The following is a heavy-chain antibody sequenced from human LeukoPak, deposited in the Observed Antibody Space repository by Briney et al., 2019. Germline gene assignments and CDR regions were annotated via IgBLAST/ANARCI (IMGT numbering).Heavy chain of an antibody. D-gene: IGHD2-21*02. Sequence: ASVKVSCKASGYTFTSYDINWVRQAPGQGLEWMGIINPSGGSTSYAQKFQGRVTMTRDTSTSTVYMELSSLRSEDTAVYYCARERGYCGGDCSGFDYWGQGTLVTVSS. J-gene: IGHJ4*02. V-gene: IGHV1-46*01. CDR2: INPSGGST. CDR3: ARERGYCGGDCSGFDY. CDR1: GYTFTSYD.